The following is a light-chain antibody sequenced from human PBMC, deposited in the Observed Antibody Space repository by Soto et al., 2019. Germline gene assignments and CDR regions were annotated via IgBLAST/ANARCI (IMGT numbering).Light chain of an antibody. J-gene: IGKJ1*01. Sequence: EIVFTQSPATLSLSPGERATLSCRASQSVSKYLAWYQQKPGQAPRLLIYNASNRATGIPVRFSGSGSGTDFTLTISSLEPEDFAVYYCQQRHNSPRTFGQGTKVDIK. CDR2: NAS. V-gene: IGKV3-11*01. CDR1: QSVSKY. CDR3: QQRHNSPRT.